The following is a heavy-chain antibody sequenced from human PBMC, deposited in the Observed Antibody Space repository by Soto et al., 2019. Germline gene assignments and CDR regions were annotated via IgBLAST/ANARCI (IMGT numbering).Heavy chain of an antibody. D-gene: IGHD2-8*02. Sequence: GGSLRLSCAASGFICSSYDMSWVRQAPGKGLEWVSTILVDGRTFYVDSVRGRFTISRDSSQNTVYLQMNSLTAGDTALYYCAKATATGGGAFDICGQGTMVTVSS. CDR1: GFICSSYD. CDR2: ILVDGRT. CDR3: AKATATGGGAFDI. J-gene: IGHJ3*02. V-gene: IGHV3-23*01.